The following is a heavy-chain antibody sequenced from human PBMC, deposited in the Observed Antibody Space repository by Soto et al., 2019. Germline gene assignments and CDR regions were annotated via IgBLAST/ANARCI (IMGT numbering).Heavy chain of an antibody. V-gene: IGHV2-5*02. CDR2: IYWDGDR. J-gene: IGHJ6*02. CDR3: VHSRCGGDCLQSYSSHYYYGMDI. D-gene: IGHD2-21*02. CDR1: GFSLTTGGMG. Sequence: QITLKESGPTLVKPTQTLTLACTFSGFSLTTGGMGVGWIRQPPGKAPEWLALIYWDGDRRYRPSLMSRLTIAKDTSTNQVVLTMTNMEPVDKATYYCVHSRCGGDCLQSYSSHYYYGMDIWGQGTTVTVSS.